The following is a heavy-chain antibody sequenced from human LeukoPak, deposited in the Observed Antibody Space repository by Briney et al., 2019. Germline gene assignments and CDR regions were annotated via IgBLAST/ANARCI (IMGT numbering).Heavy chain of an antibody. V-gene: IGHV3-23*01. CDR2: ITTDGSGA. CDR1: GFAFRNYD. J-gene: IGHJ1*01. CDR3: AKGVLGAGSLLEYFQH. D-gene: IGHD3-10*01. Sequence: GGSLRLSCAASGFAFRNYDMIWVHQAPGRGLELVSGITTDGSGAYYADSVKGRFTVSRDNSKNTVLQQMNSLRGEDAAIYYCAKGVLGAGSLLEYFQHWGQGTLVTVSS.